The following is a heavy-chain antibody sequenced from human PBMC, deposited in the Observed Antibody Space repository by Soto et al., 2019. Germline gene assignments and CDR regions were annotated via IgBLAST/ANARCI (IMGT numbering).Heavy chain of an antibody. Sequence: PGGSLRLSCAASGFTFSRYGMSWFRQAPGKGLEWVSTISENGVSRYYTDSVKGRFTISRDNSKDTVYLQLNSLRAEDTALYYCARNLGYCNSTNCYTVLDYWGQGT. V-gene: IGHV3-23*01. D-gene: IGHD2-2*02. CDR2: ISENGVSR. CDR3: ARNLGYCNSTNCYTVLDY. J-gene: IGHJ4*02. CDR1: GFTFSRYG.